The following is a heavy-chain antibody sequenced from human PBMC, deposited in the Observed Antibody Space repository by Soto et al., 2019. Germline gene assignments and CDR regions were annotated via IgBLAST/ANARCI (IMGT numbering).Heavy chain of an antibody. CDR1: GYTFTSYA. J-gene: IGHJ4*02. CDR3: ASGTCSGGSCYSFHFDY. D-gene: IGHD2-15*01. CDR2: INAANGNT. V-gene: IGHV1-3*01. Sequence: QVQLVQSGAEVKKPGASVKVSCKASGYTFTSYAMHWVRQAPGQRLEWMGWINAANGNTEYSQKFQGRVTISRDTSATTAYMELTSLRSEDTAVYYCASGTCSGGSCYSFHFDYWGQGTLVTVSS.